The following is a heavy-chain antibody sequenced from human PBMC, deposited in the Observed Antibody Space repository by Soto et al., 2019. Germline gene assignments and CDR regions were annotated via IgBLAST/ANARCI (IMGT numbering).Heavy chain of an antibody. CDR3: VRAYCANGVCYMDS. Sequence: VHLVESEGGEVQPGRSLRLSCAASGFTFSVFGMHWVRQAPGKGLEWVAGISYDGSNKFYADSVKGRFTISRDNSKHTLYLQMNSLRGEDTAVYYCVRAYCANGVCYMDSWGQGTLVTVSS. CDR1: GFTFSVFG. J-gene: IGHJ4*02. V-gene: IGHV3-30*03. CDR2: ISYDGSNK. D-gene: IGHD2-8*01.